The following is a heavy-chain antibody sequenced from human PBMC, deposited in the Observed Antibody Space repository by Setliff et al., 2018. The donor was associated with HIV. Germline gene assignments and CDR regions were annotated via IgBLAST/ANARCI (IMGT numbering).Heavy chain of an antibody. D-gene: IGHD5-18*01. V-gene: IGHV4-39*07. CDR1: GGSISSSSYY. CDR3: ASGYNYAYSDY. Sequence: TSETLSLTCTVSGGSISSSSYYWGWIRQPPGKGLEWIGSFYYSGNTYYNPSLKSRVTISVDASRNQFSLKLSSVTAADTAVYYCASGYNYAYSDYWGQGTLVTVSS. CDR2: FYYSGNT. J-gene: IGHJ4*02.